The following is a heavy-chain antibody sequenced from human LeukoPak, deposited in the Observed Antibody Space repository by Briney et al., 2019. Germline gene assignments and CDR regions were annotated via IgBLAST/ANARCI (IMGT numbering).Heavy chain of an antibody. J-gene: IGHJ3*02. CDR2: ISYVVSNK. CDR1: GVTFSSYA. V-gene: IGHV3-30-3*01. Sequence: GGSLRLSCAASGVTFSSYAIHWVPEAPGKGLEWVSVISYVVSNKYYAESVKGRFTSSRDNSKNTLYLQMNSLRAEDTAVYYCAREDCSGGSCRDAFDIWGQGTMVTVSS. D-gene: IGHD2-15*01. CDR3: AREDCSGGSCRDAFDI.